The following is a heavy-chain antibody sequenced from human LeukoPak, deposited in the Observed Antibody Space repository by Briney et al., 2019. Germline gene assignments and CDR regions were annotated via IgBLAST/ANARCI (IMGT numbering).Heavy chain of an antibody. CDR2: IYYSGST. CDR3: ARVFHPTSSQFYFDY. V-gene: IGHV4-59*12. D-gene: IGHD2-2*01. Sequence: SETLSLTCTVSGGSINNYYWSWIRQPPGKGLEWIGTIYYSGSTSYNPSLKSRVTISVDTSKNQFSLKLSSVTAADTAVYYCARVFHPTSSQFYFDYWGQGTLVTVSS. J-gene: IGHJ4*02. CDR1: GGSINNYY.